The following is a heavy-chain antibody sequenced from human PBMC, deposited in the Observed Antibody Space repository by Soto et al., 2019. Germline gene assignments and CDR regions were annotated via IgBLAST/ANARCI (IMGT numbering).Heavy chain of an antibody. CDR1: GDAFSSYD. CDR3: ARGGMHLRAGLGA. J-gene: IGHJ5*02. Sequence: QVQLVQSGAEVKRPAASVKVSCKAYGDAFSSYDINWVQQDTGQGVEWMGWMNPDIGHTGYAQKFQGRVTMTRDTSMRTAYMELSSLISEDTAVYYCARGGMHLRAGLGALGQGTLVTVSS. CDR2: MNPDIGHT. V-gene: IGHV1-8*01.